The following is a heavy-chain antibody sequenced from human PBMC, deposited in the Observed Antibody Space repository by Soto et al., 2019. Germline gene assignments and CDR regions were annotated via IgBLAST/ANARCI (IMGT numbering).Heavy chain of an antibody. CDR2: VSHSGRT. Sequence: PSETLSLTCKVSGGSMRGYSWSWIRQTPGEGLEWIGYVSHSGRTDYSPSLKNRVTISLDMSKNHFALHVNSVDPADTAVYYCARVAMENYNDMSSRSTSSALDVWGQGTRVTVSS. J-gene: IGHJ6*02. V-gene: IGHV4-59*13. CDR3: ARVAMENYNDMSSRSTSSALDV. D-gene: IGHD3-9*01. CDR1: GGSMRGYS.